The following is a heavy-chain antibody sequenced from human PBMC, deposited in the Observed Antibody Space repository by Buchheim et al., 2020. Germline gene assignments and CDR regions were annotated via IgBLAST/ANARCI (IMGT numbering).Heavy chain of an antibody. CDR1: GYTFTSYY. J-gene: IGHJ5*02. V-gene: IGHV1-46*01. CDR2: INPSGGST. D-gene: IGHD4-17*01. Sequence: QVQLVQSGAEVKKPGASVKVSCKASGYTFTSYYMHWVRQAPGQGLEWMGIINPSGGSTSYAQKFQGRVTMTRDTSPSAVYMELSSLRSEDTAVYYCARGDYGDYEESGWFDPWGQGTL. CDR3: ARGDYGDYEESGWFDP.